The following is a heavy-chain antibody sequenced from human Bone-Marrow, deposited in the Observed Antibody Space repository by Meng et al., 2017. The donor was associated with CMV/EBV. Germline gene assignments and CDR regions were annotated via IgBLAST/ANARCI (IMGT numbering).Heavy chain of an antibody. Sequence: SEPLSLTCAVYGGSFSGYYWTWIRQPPGKGLEWIGEINHSGSTNYNPSLKSRVTISVDTSKNQFSLKLSSVTAADTAVYYCARGTAYYYDSSGYTGFDYWGQGTLVTVSS. D-gene: IGHD3-22*01. CDR3: ARGTAYYYDSSGYTGFDY. CDR1: GGSFSGYY. J-gene: IGHJ4*02. CDR2: INHSGST. V-gene: IGHV4-34*01.